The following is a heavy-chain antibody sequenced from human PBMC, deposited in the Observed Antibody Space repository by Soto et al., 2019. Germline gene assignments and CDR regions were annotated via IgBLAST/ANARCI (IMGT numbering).Heavy chain of an antibody. D-gene: IGHD3-10*01. CDR3: ARGYYYGSGSYWGNYYYYYGMDV. J-gene: IGHJ6*02. CDR1: GGSISSYY. Sequence: SETLSLTCTVSGGSISSYYWSWIRQPPGKGLEWIGYIYYSGSTNYNPSLKSRVTISVDTSKNQFSLKLSSVTAADTAVYYCARGYYYGSGSYWGNYYYYYGMDVWGQGTTVTVSS. CDR2: IYYSGST. V-gene: IGHV4-59*01.